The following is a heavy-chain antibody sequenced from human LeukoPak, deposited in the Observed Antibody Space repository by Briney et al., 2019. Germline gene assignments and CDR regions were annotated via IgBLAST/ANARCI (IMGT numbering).Heavy chain of an antibody. CDR2: ISGSGGST. V-gene: IGHV3-23*01. J-gene: IGHJ4*02. CDR1: RCTFSGYA. CDR3: AKVSVRTRIFDY. D-gene: IGHD2-2*01. Sequence: GGCLRLSCAASRCTFSGYAMSWVRQAPGKGLEWVSAISGSGGSTYYADSVKGRFTISRDNSKNTLYLQMNSLRAEDTAVYYCAKVSVRTRIFDYWGQGTLVTVSS.